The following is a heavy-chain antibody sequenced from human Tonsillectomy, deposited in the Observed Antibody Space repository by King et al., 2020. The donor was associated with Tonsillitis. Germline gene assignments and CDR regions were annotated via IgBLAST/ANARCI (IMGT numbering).Heavy chain of an antibody. CDR2: RYTSGET. Sequence: VQLQESGPGLVKPSQTLSLTCSVSGVSISSGSHHWSWIRQPAGKGLEWIGRRYTSGETNYNHSLKSRVPISLDTSKNQFSLKLSSVTAADTAVYYCAVGQQPMGLDCWGQGTLVTVSS. CDR3: AVGQQPMGLDC. V-gene: IGHV4-61*02. D-gene: IGHD6-13*01. CDR1: GVSISSGSHH. J-gene: IGHJ4*02.